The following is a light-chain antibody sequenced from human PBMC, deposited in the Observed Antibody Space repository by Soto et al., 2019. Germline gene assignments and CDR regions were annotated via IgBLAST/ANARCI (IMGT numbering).Light chain of an antibody. Sequence: DIQMTQSPSTLSASVGDRVTITCRASQSISSWLAWYQQKPGKAPKLLIYDASSLESGVPSRFSGSGSGTEFTLTISSLQPDDFATYYCQRYNDYQYVFGQGTKLDMK. CDR1: QSISSW. J-gene: IGKJ2*01. CDR2: DAS. CDR3: QRYNDYQYV. V-gene: IGKV1-5*01.